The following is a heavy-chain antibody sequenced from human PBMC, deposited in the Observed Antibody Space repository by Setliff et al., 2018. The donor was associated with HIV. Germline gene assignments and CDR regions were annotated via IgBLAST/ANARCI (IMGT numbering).Heavy chain of an antibody. J-gene: IGHJ4*02. CDR1: GASISSHNYY. CDR2: IRSSGDT. Sequence: SETLSLTCTVSGASISSHNYYWGWIRQSPGKGLEWIASIRSSGDTYYNPPLQSRVIISVDTSNNQISLKLTSVTAADMAVYYCTIPASSLAPNWGRGTQVTVSS. CDR3: TIPASSLAPN. V-gene: IGHV4-39*01.